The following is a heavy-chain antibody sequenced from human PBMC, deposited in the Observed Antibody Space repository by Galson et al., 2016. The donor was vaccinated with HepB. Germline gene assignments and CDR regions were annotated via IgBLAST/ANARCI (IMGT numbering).Heavy chain of an antibody. CDR2: IYYSGRT. Sequence: LSLTCTVSSGSISSYDWNWIRQPPGKGLEWIGYIYYSGRTNYNPSLKSRVTISVDTSKNQFSLKVNSVTAADTAVYYCARGSDWGPRRCYYYVDVWGKGTTVTVSS. D-gene: IGHD3-16*01. V-gene: IGHV4-59*01. CDR3: ARGSDWGPRRCYYYVDV. J-gene: IGHJ6*03. CDR1: SGSISSYD.